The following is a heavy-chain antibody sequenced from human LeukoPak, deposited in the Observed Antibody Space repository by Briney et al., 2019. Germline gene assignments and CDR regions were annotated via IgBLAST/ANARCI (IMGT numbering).Heavy chain of an antibody. CDR1: GYTLIELS. CDR3: ATDRDFWSGYPS. D-gene: IGHD3-3*01. CDR2: FDPEDGET. Sequence: ASVTVSCKGSGYTLIELSMHWVRQAPGKGREWMGGFDPEDGETIYAQKFQGRVTMTEDTSTDTAYMELSSLRSEDTAVYYCATDRDFWSGYPSWGQGTLVTVSS. V-gene: IGHV1-24*01. J-gene: IGHJ5*02.